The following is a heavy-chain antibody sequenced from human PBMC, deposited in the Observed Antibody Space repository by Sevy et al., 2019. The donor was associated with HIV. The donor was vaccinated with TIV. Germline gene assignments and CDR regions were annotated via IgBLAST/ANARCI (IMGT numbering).Heavy chain of an antibody. CDR2: IRSGGSPI. CDR3: ARDHYQKTIRGHFDI. V-gene: IGHV3-11*01. J-gene: IGHJ3*02. CDR1: GFTFSDHY. D-gene: IGHD3-10*01. Sequence: GGSLRLSCAASGFTFSDHYMTWIRQAPGKGLESVAYIRSGGSPIFYADSVKGRFIISRDNTKNALYLQMNILRADDTAVYYCARDHYQKTIRGHFDIWGQGTMVTVSS.